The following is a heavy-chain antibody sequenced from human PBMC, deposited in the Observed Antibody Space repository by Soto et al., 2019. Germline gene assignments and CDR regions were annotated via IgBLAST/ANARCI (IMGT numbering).Heavy chain of an antibody. CDR3: ARLHSVYVVVPAAIFLDY. V-gene: IGHV5-51*01. Sequence: GQSRKIARQGSRYYFTSYSIGWERQMPGKGLEWMGIIYPGDSDTRYSPSFQGQVTISADKSISTAYLQWSSLKASDTAMYYCARLHSVYVVVPAAIFLDYWGQGTLVTVSS. CDR2: IYPGDSDT. CDR1: RYYFTSYS. J-gene: IGHJ4*02. D-gene: IGHD2-2*01.